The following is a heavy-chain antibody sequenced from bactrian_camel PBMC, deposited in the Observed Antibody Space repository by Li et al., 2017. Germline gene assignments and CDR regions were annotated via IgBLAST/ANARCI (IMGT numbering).Heavy chain of an antibody. CDR1: GFTFSSYY. Sequence: HVQLVESGGGLVQPGGSLRLSCAASGFTFSSYYMCWVRQAPGKGLDWVSSISSDGSVTYYADSVKGRFTISRDNAKSTVYLQMNRLSSEDTALYYCATRVSDCAYYTSDGCYSHRGQGTQVTVSS. J-gene: IGHJ4*01. D-gene: IGHD2*01. V-gene: IGHV3-2*01. CDR2: ISSDGSVT.